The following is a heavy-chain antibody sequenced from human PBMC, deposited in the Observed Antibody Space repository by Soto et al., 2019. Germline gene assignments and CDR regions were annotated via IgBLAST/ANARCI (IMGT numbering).Heavy chain of an antibody. Sequence: ASLKVPCKSSGYTFTGYFMHWVRQAPGQGLEWMGWINPYSGGADYAQSFQGRVTMTRDTSISTVYMELSRLRFDDTAVYYCARALSTHIAVAGMGYFDSWGPGTMVTV. V-gene: IGHV1-2*02. J-gene: IGHJ4*02. D-gene: IGHD6-19*01. CDR2: INPYSGGA. CDR3: ARALSTHIAVAGMGYFDS. CDR1: GYTFTGYF.